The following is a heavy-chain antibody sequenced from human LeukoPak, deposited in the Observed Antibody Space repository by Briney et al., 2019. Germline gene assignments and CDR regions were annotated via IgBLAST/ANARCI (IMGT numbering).Heavy chain of an antibody. CDR1: GFTFSAYW. CDR3: ARDRIAAAGLYWFDP. V-gene: IGHV3-30-3*01. Sequence: GGSLRLSCAASGFTFSAYWMSWVRQAPGKGLEWVAVISYDGSNKYYADSVKGRFTISRDNSKNTLYLQMNSLRAEDTAVYYCARDRIAAAGLYWFDPWGQGILVTVSS. CDR2: ISYDGSNK. J-gene: IGHJ5*02. D-gene: IGHD6-13*01.